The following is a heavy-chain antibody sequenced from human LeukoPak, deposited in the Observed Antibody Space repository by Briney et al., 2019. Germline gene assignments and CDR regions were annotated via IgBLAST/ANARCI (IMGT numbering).Heavy chain of an antibody. CDR2: ISSRSTYI. V-gene: IGHV3-21*01. J-gene: IGHJ4*02. CDR3: VRENHGSFDY. Sequence: PGGSLRLSCSASGFSFNTYYVNWVRQAPGKGLEWVSCISSRSTYIFYADSVRGRFAISRDDSKNLLYLQMNSLIAEDTAVYYCVRENHGSFDYWGQGSLVTVSS. D-gene: IGHD1-14*01. CDR1: GFSFNTYY.